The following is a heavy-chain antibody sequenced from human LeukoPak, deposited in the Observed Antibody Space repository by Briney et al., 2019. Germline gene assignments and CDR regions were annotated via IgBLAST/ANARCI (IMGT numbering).Heavy chain of an antibody. D-gene: IGHD6-6*01. V-gene: IGHV1-2*04. Sequence: GALVKVSCKASGYTFTGYYMHWVRQAPGQGLEWMGWINPNSGGTNYAQKFQGWVTMTRDTSISTAYMELSRLRSDDTAVYYCARETSIAARPHYGMDVWGQGTTVTVSS. CDR1: GYTFTGYY. CDR2: INPNSGGT. J-gene: IGHJ6*02. CDR3: ARETSIAARPHYGMDV.